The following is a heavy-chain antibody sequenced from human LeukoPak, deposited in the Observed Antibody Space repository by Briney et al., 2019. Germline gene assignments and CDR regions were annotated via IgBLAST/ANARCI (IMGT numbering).Heavy chain of an antibody. J-gene: IGHJ4*02. CDR3: ARMQVTYDYDSRGPTYFDY. CDR2: IYPDDPDT. D-gene: IGHD3-22*01. Sequence: GESLKISCKGSGYSFPTYWIGWVRQMPGKSLEWMGIIYPDDPDTRYSPSFQGQVTISADKSISTAYLQWSSLKASDTAMYFCARMQVTYDYDSRGPTYFDYWGQGTLVTVAS. CDR1: GYSFPTYW. V-gene: IGHV5-51*01.